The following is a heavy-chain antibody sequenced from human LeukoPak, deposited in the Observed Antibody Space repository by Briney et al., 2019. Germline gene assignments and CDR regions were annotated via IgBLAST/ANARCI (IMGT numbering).Heavy chain of an antibody. Sequence: GGSLRLSCAASGFNFRSYGMHWVRQAPGKGLEWVAFIRYDGSSKYYADSVKGRFTISRDNSKNTLYLQMNSLRVEDTAVYYCAKDQDLYCSGGSCYSTLDYWGQGTLVTVSP. CDR1: GFNFRSYG. CDR3: AKDQDLYCSGGSCYSTLDY. V-gene: IGHV3-30*02. CDR2: IRYDGSSK. J-gene: IGHJ4*02. D-gene: IGHD2-15*01.